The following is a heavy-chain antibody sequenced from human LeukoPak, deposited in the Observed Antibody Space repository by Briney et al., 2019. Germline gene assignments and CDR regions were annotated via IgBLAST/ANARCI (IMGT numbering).Heavy chain of an antibody. CDR2: IYHSGST. J-gene: IGHJ5*02. Sequence: SETLSLTCTVSGYSITSGYNWAWIRQPPGKVLEWIGSIYHSGSTNYNPSLKSRVTISVDTSKNQFSLKLSSVTAADTAVYYCARGSSGGSTSLDPWGQGTLVTVSS. CDR1: GYSITSGYN. D-gene: IGHD2-2*01. V-gene: IGHV4-38-2*02. CDR3: ARGSSGGSTSLDP.